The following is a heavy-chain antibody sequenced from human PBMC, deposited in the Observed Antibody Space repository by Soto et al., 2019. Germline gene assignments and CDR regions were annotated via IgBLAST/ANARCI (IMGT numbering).Heavy chain of an antibody. D-gene: IGHD3-10*01. CDR2: ISSSSSYI. Sequence: GGSLRLSCAASGFTFSSYSMNWVRQAPGKGLEWVSSISSSSSYIYYADSVKGRFTISRDNAKNSLYLQMNSLRAEDTAVYYCARDPYYYGSGSYGAFDIWGQGTMVTVSS. V-gene: IGHV3-21*01. CDR1: GFTFSSYS. J-gene: IGHJ3*02. CDR3: ARDPYYYGSGSYGAFDI.